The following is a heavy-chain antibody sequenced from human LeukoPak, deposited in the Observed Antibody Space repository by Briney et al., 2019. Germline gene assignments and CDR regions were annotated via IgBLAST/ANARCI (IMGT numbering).Heavy chain of an antibody. CDR2: IKQDGSEK. CDR1: GFTFSGYS. CDR3: ASGGGSGTYIPYYYYVMDV. J-gene: IGHJ6*02. Sequence: GGSLRLSCAASGFTFSGYSLTWVRQAPGRGLEWVASIKQDGSEKSYVGSVKGRFTISRDNAKNSLYLQMNSLAAEDTAVYYCASGGGSGTYIPYYYYVMDVWGQGTTVTVSS. V-gene: IGHV3-7*01. D-gene: IGHD3-10*01.